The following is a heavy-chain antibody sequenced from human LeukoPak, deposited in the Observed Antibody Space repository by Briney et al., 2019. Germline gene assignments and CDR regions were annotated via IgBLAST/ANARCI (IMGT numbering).Heavy chain of an antibody. V-gene: IGHV3-53*05. J-gene: IGHJ4*02. D-gene: IGHD3-16*01. CDR2: IYSDGNT. Sequence: GGSLRLSCAVSGFTVSSIYMSWVRQAPGKGLEWVSFIYSDGNTYYADSVKGRFTISRDNSKNTLYLQMNSLRAEDTAVYYCASLGGDPFDYWGQGTLVTVSS. CDR1: GFTVSSIY. CDR3: ASLGGDPFDY.